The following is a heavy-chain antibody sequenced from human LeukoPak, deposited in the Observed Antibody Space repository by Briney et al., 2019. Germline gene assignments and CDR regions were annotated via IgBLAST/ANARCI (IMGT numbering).Heavy chain of an antibody. J-gene: IGHJ5*02. V-gene: IGHV3-23*01. CDR2: ISGSGGST. CDR1: GFTFSNYY. CDR3: AKDMNYYDSSGYYYRVFDP. D-gene: IGHD3-22*01. Sequence: PGGSLRLSCEASGFTFSNYYMSWVRQAPGKGLEWVSAISGSGGSTYYADSVKGRFTISRDNSKNTLYLQMNSLRAEDTAVYYCAKDMNYYDSSGYYYRVFDPWGQGTLVTVSS.